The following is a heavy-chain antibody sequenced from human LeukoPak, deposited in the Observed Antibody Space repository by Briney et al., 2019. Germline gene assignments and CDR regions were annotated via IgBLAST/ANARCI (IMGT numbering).Heavy chain of an antibody. V-gene: IGHV4-59*12. Sequence: SETLSLTCTVSGGSISSYYWSWIRQPPGKGLEWIGYIYYSGSTHYNPSLKSRVTISVDTSKNQFSLKLSSVTAADTAVYYCARNRRYYDTRGYYYYYYMDAWGKGTTVTISS. D-gene: IGHD3-22*01. J-gene: IGHJ6*03. CDR1: GGSISSYY. CDR2: IYYSGST. CDR3: ARNRRYYDTRGYYYYYYMDA.